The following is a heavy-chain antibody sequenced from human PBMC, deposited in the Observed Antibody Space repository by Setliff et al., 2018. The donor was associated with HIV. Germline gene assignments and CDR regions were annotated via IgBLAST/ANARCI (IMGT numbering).Heavy chain of an antibody. D-gene: IGHD2-21*02. CDR3: ARVVGPHRFCGGDCDYFDF. CDR1: GGSISGYY. CDR2: IYTSGST. J-gene: IGHJ4*02. Sequence: PSETLSLTCTVSGGSISGYYWSWVRQPAGKGLEWIGRIYTSGSTNYNPSLKSRITMSVDTSKNQFSLNLSSLTAADTAVYYCARVVGPHRFCGGDCDYFDFWGQGTLVTVSS. V-gene: IGHV4-4*07.